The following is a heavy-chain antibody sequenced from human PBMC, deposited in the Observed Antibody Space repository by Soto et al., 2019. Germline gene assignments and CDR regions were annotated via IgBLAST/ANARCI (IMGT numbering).Heavy chain of an antibody. CDR3: ARDGSGRTAFDI. D-gene: IGHD6-19*01. CDR2: IYYSGST. V-gene: IGHV4-31*03. J-gene: IGHJ3*02. CDR1: GGSISSGGYY. Sequence: QVQLQESGPGLVKPSQTLSLTCTVSGGSISSGGYYWSWIRQHPGKGLEWVGYIYYSGSTYYNPSLKSRVTISVDTSKNQFSLKLSSVTAADTAVYYCARDGSGRTAFDIWGQGTMVTVSS.